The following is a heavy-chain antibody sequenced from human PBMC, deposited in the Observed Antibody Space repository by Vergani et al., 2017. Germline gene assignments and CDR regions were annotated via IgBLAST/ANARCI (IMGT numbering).Heavy chain of an antibody. CDR1: GGTFSSYT. CDR3: ASEGYYGSGTMGAFDY. V-gene: IGHV1-69*02. J-gene: IGHJ4*02. CDR2: IIPLLGIA. Sequence: QVQLVQSGAEVKKPGSSVKVSCKASGGTFSSYTISWVRQAPGQGLEWMGRIIPLLGIANYAQKFQGRVTITADKSTSTAYMELSSLRSEDTAVYYCASEGYYGSGTMGAFDYWGQGTLVTVSS. D-gene: IGHD3-10*01.